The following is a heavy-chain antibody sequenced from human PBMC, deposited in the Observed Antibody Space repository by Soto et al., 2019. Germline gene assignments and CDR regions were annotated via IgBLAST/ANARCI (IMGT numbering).Heavy chain of an antibody. V-gene: IGHV1-18*04. CDR2: ISAYNGNT. D-gene: IGHD2-2*01. CDR3: AREGVVVPAAKSYYYYYGMDV. CDR1: GYTFTSYG. Sequence: QVQLVQSGAEVKKPGASVKVSCKASGYTFTSYGISWVRQAPGQGLEWMGWISAYNGNTNYAQKLQGRVTMTTDTSTSTAYMELRSLRSDDTAVYYCAREGVVVPAAKSYYYYYGMDVWGQGTTVTVSS. J-gene: IGHJ6*02.